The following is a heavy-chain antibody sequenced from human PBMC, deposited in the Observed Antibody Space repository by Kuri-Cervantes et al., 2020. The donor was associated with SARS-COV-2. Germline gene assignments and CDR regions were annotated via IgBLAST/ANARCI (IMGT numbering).Heavy chain of an antibody. CDR2: IYYSGST. V-gene: IGHV4-39*01. D-gene: IGHD4-17*01. CDR3: ARSYGDYFRAWNY. Sequence: SETLSLTCTVSGGSISSGSYYWGWIRQPPGKGLEWIGSIYYSGSTYYNPSLKSRVTISVDTSKNQFSLKLSSVTAADTAVYYCARSYGDYFRAWNYWGQGTLVTVSS. J-gene: IGHJ4*02. CDR1: GGSISSGSYY.